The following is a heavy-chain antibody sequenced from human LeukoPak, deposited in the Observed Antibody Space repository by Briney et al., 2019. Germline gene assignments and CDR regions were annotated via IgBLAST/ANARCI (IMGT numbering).Heavy chain of an antibody. V-gene: IGHV3-48*01. CDR3: ASHGGL. J-gene: IGHJ4*02. CDR2: IRSSSSTI. CDR1: GFTFSAYS. Sequence: GGSLRLSCAASGFTFSAYSMNWVRQAPGKGLEWISYIRSSSSTIDYADSVKGRFTISRDNSKNMLYLQMNSLRVEDTALYYCASHGGLWGQGTLVTVSS. D-gene: IGHD5-12*01.